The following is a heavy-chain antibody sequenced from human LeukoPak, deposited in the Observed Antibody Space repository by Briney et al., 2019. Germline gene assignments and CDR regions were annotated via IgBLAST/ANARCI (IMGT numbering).Heavy chain of an antibody. J-gene: IGHJ2*01. CDR3: ARNLAYCGGDCYSGYWYFDL. Sequence: SQTLSLTCTVSGGSISSGDYYWSWIRQPPGKGLEWIGYIYYSGSTYYNPSLKSRVTISVDTSKNQFSLKLCSVTAADTAVYYCARNLAYCGGDCYSGYWYFDLWGRGTLVTVSS. V-gene: IGHV4-30-4*01. CDR1: GGSISSGDYY. CDR2: IYYSGST. D-gene: IGHD2-21*02.